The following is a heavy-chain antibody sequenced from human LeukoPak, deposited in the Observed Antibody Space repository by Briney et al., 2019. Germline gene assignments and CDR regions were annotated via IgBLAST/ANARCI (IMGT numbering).Heavy chain of an antibody. Sequence: GESLKISCKGSGYSFTSYWIGWVRQMPGKGLEWMGIIYPGDSDTRYSPSFQGQVTISADKSISTAYLQWSSLKASDTAMYYCARLGGSSCSGGSCYPGAFDIWGQGTMVTVSS. CDR3: ARLGGSSCSGGSCYPGAFDI. V-gene: IGHV5-51*01. J-gene: IGHJ3*02. CDR2: IYPGDSDT. D-gene: IGHD2-15*01. CDR1: GYSFTSYW.